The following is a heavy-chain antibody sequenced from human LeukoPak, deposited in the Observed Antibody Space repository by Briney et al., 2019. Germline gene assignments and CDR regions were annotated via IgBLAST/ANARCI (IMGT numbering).Heavy chain of an antibody. J-gene: IGHJ6*03. CDR1: GFTFSSYS. V-gene: IGHV3-21*01. CDR3: ARGPAGYYMDV. CDR2: ISSSSSYI. Sequence: GGSLRLSCAASGFTFSSYSMNWVRQAPGKGLEWVSSISSSSSYIYYADSVKGRFTISRDNAKNSLYLQMNSLRAEDTAVYYCARGPAGYYMDVWGKGTTVTVSS.